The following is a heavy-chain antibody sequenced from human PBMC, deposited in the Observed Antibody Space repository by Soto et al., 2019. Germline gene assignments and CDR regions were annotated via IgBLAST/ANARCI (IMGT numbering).Heavy chain of an antibody. Sequence: QLQLVQSGAEVREPGSSVKVSCKASGGTFSSYTVIWVRQAPGQGLAWMGGITPTLNIAKYAEKFQGRVTITADESTSTVNMHLSSLRSADTSVYFCARGYYSGSNPASFDYWGQGTRVAVSS. CDR1: GGTFSSYT. J-gene: IGHJ4*02. V-gene: IGHV1-69*01. D-gene: IGHD1-26*01. CDR2: ITPTLNIA. CDR3: ARGYYSGSNPASFDY.